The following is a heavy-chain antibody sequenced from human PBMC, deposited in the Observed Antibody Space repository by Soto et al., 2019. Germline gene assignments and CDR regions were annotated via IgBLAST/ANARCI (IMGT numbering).Heavy chain of an antibody. V-gene: IGHV3-66*01. Sequence: TGGSLRLSCAASGFTVSSNYMSWVRQAPGKGLEWVSVIYTGGETYYADSVKGRFTISRDNSKNTLYLQMNSLGAEDTAVYYFARDVFGMVATDYYYYMDVWGKGTTVTVSS. CDR2: IYTGGET. CDR1: GFTVSSNY. CDR3: ARDVFGMVATDYYYYMDV. J-gene: IGHJ6*03. D-gene: IGHD5-12*01.